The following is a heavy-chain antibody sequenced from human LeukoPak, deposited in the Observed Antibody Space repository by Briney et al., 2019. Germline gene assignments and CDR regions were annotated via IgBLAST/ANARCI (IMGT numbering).Heavy chain of an antibody. CDR1: GGSFSGYY. V-gene: IGHV4-34*01. J-gene: IGHJ3*02. CDR2: INHSGST. CDR3: ARVNGASAFDI. Sequence: LETLSLTCAVYGGSFSGYYWSWIRQPPGKGLEWIGEINHSGSTNYNPSLKSRVTISVDTSKNQFSLKLSSVTAADTAVYYCARVNGASAFDIWGQGTMFTVSS.